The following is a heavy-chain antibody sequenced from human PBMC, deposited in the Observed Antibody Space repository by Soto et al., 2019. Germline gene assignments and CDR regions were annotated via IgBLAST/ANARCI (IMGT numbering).Heavy chain of an antibody. CDR1: GGSXSSGDYY. CDR2: IYYSGST. CDR3: ARDNRLLQGDFWSGYYRFDY. D-gene: IGHD3-3*01. J-gene: IGHJ4*02. Sequence: SETLSLTCTVSGGSXSSGDYYWSWIRQPPGKGLEWIGYIYYSGSTYYNPSLKSRVTISVDTSKNQFSLKLSSVTAADTAVYYCARDNRLLQGDFWSGYYRFDYWGQGTLVTVSS. V-gene: IGHV4-30-4*01.